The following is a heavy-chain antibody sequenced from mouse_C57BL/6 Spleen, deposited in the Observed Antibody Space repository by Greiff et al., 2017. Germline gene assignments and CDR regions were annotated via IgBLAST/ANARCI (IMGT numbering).Heavy chain of an antibody. V-gene: IGHV14-4*01. Sequence: EVQLQESGAELVRPGASVKLSCTASGFNIKDDYMHWVKQRPEQGLEWIGWIDPENGDTEYASKFQGKATITADTSSNTAYLQLSSLTSEDTAVYYCTTPFYYGYDGDYWGQGTTLTVSS. J-gene: IGHJ2*01. D-gene: IGHD2-2*01. CDR1: GFNIKDDY. CDR3: TTPFYYGYDGDY. CDR2: IDPENGDT.